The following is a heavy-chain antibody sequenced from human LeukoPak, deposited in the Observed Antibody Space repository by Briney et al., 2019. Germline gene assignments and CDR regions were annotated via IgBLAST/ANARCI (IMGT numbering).Heavy chain of an antibody. CDR2: ISTYNGNT. CDR3: ARDLGHYYGSGSYYNAYYFDY. D-gene: IGHD3-10*01. J-gene: IGHJ4*02. CDR1: GYSFVLYG. V-gene: IGHV1-18*01. Sequence: ASVKVSCKASGYSFVLYGISWVRQAPGQGPEWMGWISTYNGNTKYAETFQGRVTMTTDTPTSTAYMELRSLRSDDTAVYYCARDLGHYYGSGSYYNAYYFDYWGQGTLVTVSS.